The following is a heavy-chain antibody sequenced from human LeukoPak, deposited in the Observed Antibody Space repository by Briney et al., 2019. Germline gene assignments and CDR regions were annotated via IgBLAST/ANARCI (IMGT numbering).Heavy chain of an antibody. CDR2: ITWDGDRT. CDR3: AKDIGGHSGYEPYFDY. CDR1: GFTFDDYA. D-gene: IGHD5-12*01. J-gene: IGHJ4*02. Sequence: GGSLRLSCAASGFTFDDYAMHWVRQAPGKGLEWVSLITWDGDRTYYADSVKGRFTISRDNSKNSLYLQMNSLRAEDTALYYCAKDIGGHSGYEPYFDYWGQGTLVTVSS. V-gene: IGHV3-43D*03.